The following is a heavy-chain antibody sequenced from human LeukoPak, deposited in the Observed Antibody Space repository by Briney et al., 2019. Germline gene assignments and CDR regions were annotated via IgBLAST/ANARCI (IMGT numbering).Heavy chain of an antibody. V-gene: IGHV1-24*01. CDR1: GYTLTELS. CDR3: ATDSSGYYYETFDY. CDR2: FDPEDGET. Sequence: ASVKVSCKVSGYTLTELSMHWVRQAPGKGLEWMGGFDPEDGETIYAQKFQGRVTMTEDTSTDTAYMELSSLRSEDTAVYYCATDSSGYYYETFDYWGQGTLVTASS. D-gene: IGHD3-22*01. J-gene: IGHJ4*02.